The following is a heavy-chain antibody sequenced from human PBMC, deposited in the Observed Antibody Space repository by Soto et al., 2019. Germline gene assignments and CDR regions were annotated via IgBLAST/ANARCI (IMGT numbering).Heavy chain of an antibody. CDR1: GYTFTSYG. Sequence: QVQLVQSGAEAKKPGASVKVSCKASGYTFTSYGITWVRQAPGPGLVWMGWISAYNGNTNYAQKLQGRVTMTTDTSTRTAYMDLRSLRSDDTAVYYCARDNPYIVVVPAAMSPNYYYYYMDVWGKGTPVTVSS. V-gene: IGHV1-18*01. J-gene: IGHJ6*03. CDR3: ARDNPYIVVVPAAMSPNYYYYYMDV. D-gene: IGHD2-2*01. CDR2: ISAYNGNT.